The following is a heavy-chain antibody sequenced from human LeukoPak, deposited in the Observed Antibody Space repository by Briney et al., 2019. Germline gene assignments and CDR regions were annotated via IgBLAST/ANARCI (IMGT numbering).Heavy chain of an antibody. CDR3: ARDIASRHFDY. V-gene: IGHV3-33*01. J-gene: IGHJ4*02. Sequence: GRSLRLSCEASGFTFRRHGMHWVRQAPGKGLEGVAVIWYDGSDKYYADSVKGRFSISRDSSKNTLYLQVNSLRAEDTAMYYCARDIASRHFDYWGQGTLVTVSS. CDR1: GFTFRRHG. CDR2: IWYDGSDK. D-gene: IGHD5/OR15-5a*01.